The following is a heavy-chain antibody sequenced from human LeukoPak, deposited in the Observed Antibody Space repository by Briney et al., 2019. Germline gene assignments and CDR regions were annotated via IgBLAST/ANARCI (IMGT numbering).Heavy chain of an antibody. Sequence: GGSLRLSCAASGFTFSSYSMNWVRQAPGKGLEWVSYISSSSSTIYYADSVKGRFTISRDNAKNSLYLQMNSLRAEDTAVYYCARDGGIGGYDSAFDYWGQGTLDSVSS. J-gene: IGHJ4*02. V-gene: IGHV3-48*04. D-gene: IGHD5-12*01. CDR1: GFTFSSYS. CDR3: ARDGGIGGYDSAFDY. CDR2: ISSSSSTI.